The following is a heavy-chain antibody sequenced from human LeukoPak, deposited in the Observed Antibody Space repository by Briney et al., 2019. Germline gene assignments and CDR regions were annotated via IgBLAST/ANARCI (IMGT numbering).Heavy chain of an antibody. Sequence: SETLSLTCTVSGGSTSSSSYYWGWIRQPPGKGLEWIGSIYYSGSTYYNPSLKSRVTISVDTSKNQFSLKLSSVTAADTAVYYCARHGSSGYYPQRKPFDYWGQGTLVTVSS. CDR1: GGSTSSSSYY. CDR2: IYYSGST. V-gene: IGHV4-39*01. CDR3: ARHGSSGYYPQRKPFDY. J-gene: IGHJ4*02. D-gene: IGHD3-22*01.